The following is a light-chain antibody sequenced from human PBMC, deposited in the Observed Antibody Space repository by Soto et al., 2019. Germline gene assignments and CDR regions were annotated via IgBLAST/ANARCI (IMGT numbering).Light chain of an antibody. CDR1: QSISSY. J-gene: IGKJ5*01. CDR3: QQSYSTPIT. V-gene: IGKV1-39*01. Sequence: DIQMTQSPSSLSASVGDRVTITCRASQSISSYLNWYQQKPGKAPKLLISAASSLQSGVPSRFSGSGSGTDFTLTISSLQPEAFATYYCQQSYSTPITFGQGTRLEIK. CDR2: AAS.